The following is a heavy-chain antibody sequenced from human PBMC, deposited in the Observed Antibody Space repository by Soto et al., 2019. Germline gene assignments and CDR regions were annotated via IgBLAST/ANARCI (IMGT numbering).Heavy chain of an antibody. CDR3: ATDSSFGYDSSGYYSFDY. Sequence: ASVKVSCKVSGYTLTELSMHWVRQAPGKGLEWMGGFDPEDGETIYAQKFQGRVTMTEDTSTDTAYMELSSLRSEDTAVYYCATDSSFGYDSSGYYSFDYWGQGTLVTVSS. V-gene: IGHV1-24*01. CDR2: FDPEDGET. CDR1: GYTLTELS. D-gene: IGHD3-22*01. J-gene: IGHJ4*02.